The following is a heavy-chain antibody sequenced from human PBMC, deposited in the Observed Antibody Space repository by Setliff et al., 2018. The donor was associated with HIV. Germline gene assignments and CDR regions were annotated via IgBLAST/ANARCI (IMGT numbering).Heavy chain of an antibody. V-gene: IGHV3-21*01. CDR2: ISSGPNYI. CDR3: ATDQQWLAQGWGGPHY. Sequence: PGGSLRLSCAASAFTFSTYTMSWVRQAPGKGLEWVSSISSGPNYIHYADSVKGRFTISRDNARNSLSLQMNSLRAEDTAVYYCATDQQWLAQGWGGPHYWGQGTLVTVSS. CDR1: AFTFSTYT. D-gene: IGHD6-19*01. J-gene: IGHJ4*02.